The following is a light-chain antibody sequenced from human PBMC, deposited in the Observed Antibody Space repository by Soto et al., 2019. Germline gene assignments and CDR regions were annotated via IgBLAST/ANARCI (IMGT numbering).Light chain of an antibody. J-gene: IGKJ2*01. CDR1: QSVLYSSNNKNY. CDR2: WAS. Sequence: DIVMTQSPDSLAVSLGERATINCKFSQSVLYSSNNKNYLAWYQQKPGQPPKLLIYWASTRASGVPDRFSGSGSGTDFTVTISSLQAEDVAVYYCQQYYSTPYTFGQGTKLEIK. V-gene: IGKV4-1*01. CDR3: QQYYSTPYT.